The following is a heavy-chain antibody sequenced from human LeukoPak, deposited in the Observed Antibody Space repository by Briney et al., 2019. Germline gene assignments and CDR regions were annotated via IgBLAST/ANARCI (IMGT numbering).Heavy chain of an antibody. V-gene: IGHV3-11*01. CDR3: ASSSEGEFDY. D-gene: IGHD3-10*01. CDR2: ISTSGRTI. CDR1: GFTFSDSY. Sequence: GGSLRLSCAASGFTFSDSYVSWFRQAPGKGLEWVSYISTSGRTIYYADSVKGRFTISSDNAKNSLYLQMNSLRAEDTAVYYCASSSEGEFDYWGQGTLVTVSS. J-gene: IGHJ4*02.